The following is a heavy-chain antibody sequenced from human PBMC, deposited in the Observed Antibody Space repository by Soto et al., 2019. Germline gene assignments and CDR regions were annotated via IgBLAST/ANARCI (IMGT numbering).Heavy chain of an antibody. D-gene: IGHD2-15*01. CDR3: ARARDIVVVVAAPPDYYYYGMDV. Sequence: QVQLVQSGTEVKKPGSSVKVSCKASGGTFSSYAISWVRQAPGQGLEWMGGIIPIFGTANYAQKFQGRVTITADESTSTAYMELSSLRSEDTAVYYCARARDIVVVVAAPPDYYYYGMDVWGQGTTVTVSS. V-gene: IGHV1-69*01. CDR2: IIPIFGTA. J-gene: IGHJ6*02. CDR1: GGTFSSYA.